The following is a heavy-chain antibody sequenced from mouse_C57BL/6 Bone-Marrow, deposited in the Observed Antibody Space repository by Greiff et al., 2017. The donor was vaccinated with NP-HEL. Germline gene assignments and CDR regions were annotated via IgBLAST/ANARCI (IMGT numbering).Heavy chain of an antibody. J-gene: IGHJ2*01. CDR2: IDPSDSYT. Sequence: QVQLQQPGAELVMPGASVKLSCKASGYTFTSYWMHWVKQRPGPGLEWIGEIDPSDSYTNYNQKFKGKSTLTVDKSSSTAYMLLSSLTSEDSAVYYCARGHYFGSSFYYFDYWGQGTTLTVSS. V-gene: IGHV1-69*01. CDR3: ARGHYFGSSFYYFDY. CDR1: GYTFTSYW. D-gene: IGHD1-1*01.